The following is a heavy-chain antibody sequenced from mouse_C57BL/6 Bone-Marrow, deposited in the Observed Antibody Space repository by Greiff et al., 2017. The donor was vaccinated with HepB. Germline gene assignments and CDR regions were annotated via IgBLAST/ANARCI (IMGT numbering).Heavy chain of an antibody. CDR1: GFTFSDYG. CDR2: ISSGSSTI. J-gene: IGHJ3*01. Sequence: DVKLVESGGGLVKPGGSLKLSCAASGFTFSDYGMHWVRQAPEKGLEWVAYISSGSSTIYYADTVKGRFTISRDNAKNTLFLQMTSLRSEDTAMYYCARTGGAYWGQGTLVTVSA. V-gene: IGHV5-17*01. CDR3: ARTGGAY.